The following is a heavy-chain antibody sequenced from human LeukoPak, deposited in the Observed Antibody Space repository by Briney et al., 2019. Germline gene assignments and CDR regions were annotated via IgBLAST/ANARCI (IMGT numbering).Heavy chain of an antibody. Sequence: GGSLRLSCATSGFTFSTYAMSWVRQAPGKGLEWVSAISGGTDSTYYTDSVKGRCTISRDTAKNTLYLQMNSLRAEDTAVYYCVQQYSSIWSVGDSWGQGTLVTVSS. CDR3: VQQYSSIWSVGDS. CDR1: GFTFSTYA. D-gene: IGHD6-13*01. J-gene: IGHJ4*02. CDR2: ISGGTDST. V-gene: IGHV3-23*01.